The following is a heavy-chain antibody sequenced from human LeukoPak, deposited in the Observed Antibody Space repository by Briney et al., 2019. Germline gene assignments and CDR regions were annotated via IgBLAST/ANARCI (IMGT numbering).Heavy chain of an antibody. CDR2: MNPNSGNT. V-gene: IGHV1-8*01. D-gene: IGHD3-10*01. J-gene: IGHJ6*03. CDR1: GYTFTSYD. Sequence: ASVKVSCKASGYTFTSYDINWVRQATGQGLEWMGWMNPNSGNTGYAQKFQGRVTMTRNTSISTAYMELSSLRSEDTAVYYCARISRGVWGVPLYYYYYMDVWGKGTTVTVSS. CDR3: ARISRGVWGVPLYYYYYMDV.